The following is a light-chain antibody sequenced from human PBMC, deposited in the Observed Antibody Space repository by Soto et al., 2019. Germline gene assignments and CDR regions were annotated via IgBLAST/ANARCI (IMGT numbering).Light chain of an antibody. CDR2: GAS. Sequence: EIVMTQSPATLSMSPGERATLSCRASQSVSSNLAWYQQKPGQAPRLLIYGASTRAAGIPARFSGGGSGTEFTLTISSLQSEDFAVYYCQQYNNWPPRTFGQGTKVEIK. CDR3: QQYNNWPPRT. V-gene: IGKV3-15*01. J-gene: IGKJ1*01. CDR1: QSVSSN.